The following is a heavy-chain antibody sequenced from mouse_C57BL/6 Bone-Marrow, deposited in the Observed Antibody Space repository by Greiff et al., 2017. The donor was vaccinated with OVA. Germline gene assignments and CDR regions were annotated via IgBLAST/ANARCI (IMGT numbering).Heavy chain of an antibody. V-gene: IGHV1-18*01. Sequence: EVQGVESGPELVKPGASVKIPCKASGYTFTDYNMDWVKQSHGKSLEWIGDINPNNGGTIYNQKFKGKATLTVDKSSSTAYMELRSLTSEDTAVYYSARRADSSGLLLLDYWGQGTTLTVSS. CDR2: INPNNGGT. J-gene: IGHJ2*01. CDR1: GYTFTDYN. CDR3: ARRADSSGLLLLDY. D-gene: IGHD3-2*02.